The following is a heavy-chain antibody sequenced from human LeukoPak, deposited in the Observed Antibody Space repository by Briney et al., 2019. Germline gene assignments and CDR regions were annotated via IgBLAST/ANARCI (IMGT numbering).Heavy chain of an antibody. Sequence: GRSLRLSCAASGFTFSSYAMHWVRQAPGKGLEWVAVISYDGSNKYYADSVKSRFTISRDNSKNTLYLQMNSLRAEDTAVYYCARDLDSYDSSGYVFDYWGQGTLVTVSS. D-gene: IGHD3-22*01. CDR2: ISYDGSNK. CDR1: GFTFSSYA. V-gene: IGHV3-30-3*01. CDR3: ARDLDSYDSSGYVFDY. J-gene: IGHJ4*02.